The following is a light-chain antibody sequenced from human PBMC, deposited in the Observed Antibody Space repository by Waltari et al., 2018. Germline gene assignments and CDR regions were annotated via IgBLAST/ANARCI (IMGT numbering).Light chain of an antibody. CDR2: VNRDGSH. CDR1: GEYSAYT. CDR3: QTWGMNIQV. V-gene: IGLV4-69*01. J-gene: IGLJ3*02. Sequence: QLVLTQSPSASASLGASVKLTCTLTGEYSAYTIAWHQLQPEKGPRYLMTVNRDGSHDKADGIPDRFSGSSAGAERYLIVSRLQSDDEADYFCQTWGMNIQVFGGGTRLTVL.